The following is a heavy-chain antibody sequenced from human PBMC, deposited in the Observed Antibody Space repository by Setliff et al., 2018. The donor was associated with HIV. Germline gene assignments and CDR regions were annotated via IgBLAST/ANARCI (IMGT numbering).Heavy chain of an antibody. D-gene: IGHD1-20*01. CDR3: ARAKNKWNPGDY. J-gene: IGHJ4*02. Sequence: PGESPKISCMGFGYSFTNYWIAWARQMPGKGLEWMGIIYPDDSDTNYSPSFRGQVTMSADKSINTAYLQWDSLKASDSAMYYCARAKNKWNPGDYWGQGTVVTVSS. CDR2: IYPDDSDT. CDR1: GYSFTNYW. V-gene: IGHV5-51*01.